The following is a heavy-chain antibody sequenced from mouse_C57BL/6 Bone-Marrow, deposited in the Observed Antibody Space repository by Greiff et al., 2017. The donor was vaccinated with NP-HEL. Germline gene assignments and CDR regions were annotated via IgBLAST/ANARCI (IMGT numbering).Heavy chain of an antibody. CDR1: GFNIKDDY. J-gene: IGHJ2*01. V-gene: IGHV14-4*01. CDR3: TTQLGRYYFDY. D-gene: IGHD4-1*02. Sequence: VQLQQSGAELVRPGASVKLSCTASGFNIKDDYMHWVKQRPEQGLEWIGWIDPENGDTEYASKFQGKATITADTSSNTAYLQLSSLTSEDTAVYYCTTQLGRYYFDYWGQGTTLTVSS. CDR2: IDPENGDT.